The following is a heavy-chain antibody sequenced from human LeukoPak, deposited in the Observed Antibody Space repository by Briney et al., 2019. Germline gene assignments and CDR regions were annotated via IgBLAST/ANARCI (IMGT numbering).Heavy chain of an antibody. V-gene: IGHV4-4*08. CDR3: ARGPYSYDSSGAFDI. Sequence: SKTLSLTCTVSGGSISSYYWSWIRQPPGKGLEWIGRISSSGSTNYNPSLKSRVTISVDTSKNQFSLKLSSVTAADTAVYFCARGPYSYDSSGAFDIWGQGTMVTVSS. J-gene: IGHJ3*02. CDR2: ISSSGST. D-gene: IGHD3-22*01. CDR1: GGSISSYY.